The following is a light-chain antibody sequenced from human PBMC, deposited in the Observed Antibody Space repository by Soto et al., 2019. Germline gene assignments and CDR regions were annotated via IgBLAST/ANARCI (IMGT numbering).Light chain of an antibody. CDR3: SSFASGDTII. V-gene: IGLV2-14*03. J-gene: IGLJ2*01. CDR2: DVT. CDR1: SRDVGGYNY. Sequence: QSALTQPASVSGSPGQSITISCTGTSRDVGGYNYVSWYQQHPGKAPKVMIYDVTNRPSDVSNRFSGSKSGNTASLTISGLQGEDEADYYCSSFASGDTIIFGGGTTLTVL.